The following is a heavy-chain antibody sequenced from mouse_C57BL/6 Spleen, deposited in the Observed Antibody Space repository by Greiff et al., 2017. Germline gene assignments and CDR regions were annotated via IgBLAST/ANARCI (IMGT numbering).Heavy chain of an antibody. CDR3: AMGGPYSGSSLDY. CDR2: ISSGSSTI. J-gene: IGHJ4*01. V-gene: IGHV5-17*01. CDR1: GFTFSYYG. D-gene: IGHD1-1*01. Sequence: EVKLMESGGGLVKPGGSLKLSCAASGFTFSYYGMHWVRQAPEKGLEWVAYISSGSSTIYYADTVKGRFTISRDNAKNTLFLQMTSLMSEDTAMYYCAMGGPYSGSSLDYWGQGTSVTVSS.